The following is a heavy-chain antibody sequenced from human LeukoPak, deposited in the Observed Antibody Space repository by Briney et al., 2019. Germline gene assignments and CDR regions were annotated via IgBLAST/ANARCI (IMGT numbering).Heavy chain of an antibody. CDR1: GFTFSNYG. Sequence: PGRSLRLSCAASGFTFSNYGMHWVRQAPGKGLEWVAVISYDGSNKYYADSVKGRFTISRDNSKNTLYLQMNSLRAEGTAVYYCAKDKYSGSYGPLDYWGQGTLVTVSS. J-gene: IGHJ4*02. CDR2: ISYDGSNK. CDR3: AKDKYSGSYGPLDY. V-gene: IGHV3-30*18. D-gene: IGHD1-26*01.